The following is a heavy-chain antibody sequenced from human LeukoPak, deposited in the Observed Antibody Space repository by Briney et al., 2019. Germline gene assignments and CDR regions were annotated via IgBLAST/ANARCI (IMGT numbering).Heavy chain of an antibody. V-gene: IGHV4-59*01. CDR3: AREGRQDYVYFDD. Sequence: SETLTLTCTVSGGSISSYYWSWIRQPPGKGLEWIGYINYSGSTNYNPSLKSRVTMSVDTSKNQFSLKLSSVTAADTAMYYCAREGRQDYVYFDDWGQGCLVTVSS. CDR2: INYSGST. D-gene: IGHD4-17*01. J-gene: IGHJ4*02. CDR1: GGSISSYY.